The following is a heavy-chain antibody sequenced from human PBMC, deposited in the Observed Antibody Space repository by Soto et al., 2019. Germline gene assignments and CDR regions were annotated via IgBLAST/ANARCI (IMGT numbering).Heavy chain of an antibody. V-gene: IGHV1-69*06. CDR2: IVPNVGTV. CDR1: GGTLSSFINYP. CDR3: ARRDTSGFLRYFDN. D-gene: IGHD3-3*01. Sequence: ASVKVSCKASGGTLSSFINYPINWVRQAPGQGLGWMGGIVPNVGTVNYAQKFQGRVTVTADKSTGTAYMELSSLRSEDTALYYCARRDTSGFLRYFDNRGQMPLVTVST. J-gene: IGHJ4*03.